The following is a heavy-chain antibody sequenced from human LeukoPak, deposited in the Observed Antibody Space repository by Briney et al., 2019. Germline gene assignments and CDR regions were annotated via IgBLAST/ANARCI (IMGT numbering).Heavy chain of an antibody. J-gene: IGHJ3*02. D-gene: IGHD2-21*02. CDR1: GFTFSSYA. Sequence: GGSLRLSCVASGFTFSSYAMSWVRQAPGKGLEWVSAISGSGGSTYYADSVKGRFTISRDNSKNTLYLQMNSLRAEDTAVYYCAKEENSCPGGDCYSGAFDIWGQGTMVTVSS. V-gene: IGHV3-23*01. CDR2: ISGSGGST. CDR3: AKEENSCPGGDCYSGAFDI.